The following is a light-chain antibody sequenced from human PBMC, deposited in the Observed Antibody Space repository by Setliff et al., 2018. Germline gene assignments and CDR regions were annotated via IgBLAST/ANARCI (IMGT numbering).Light chain of an antibody. CDR1: DSDVGGFNL. CDR2: DVS. CDR3: SSYSSSNIPFV. Sequence: QSALTQPASVSGSPGQSITISCTGTDSDVGGFNLVSWYKQHPGKAPKFMIYDVSNRPSGVSNRFSGSKSGNTASLTISGLQAEDEADYYCSSYSSSNIPFVFGTGTKGTVL. J-gene: IGLJ1*01. V-gene: IGLV2-14*03.